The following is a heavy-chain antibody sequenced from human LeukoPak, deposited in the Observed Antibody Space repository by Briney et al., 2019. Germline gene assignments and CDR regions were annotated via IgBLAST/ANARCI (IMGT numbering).Heavy chain of an antibody. CDR3: ARQEGYCSGGSCYTFDS. CDR1: GGSISSGDYY. Sequence: SETLSLTCTVSGGSISSGDYYWNWIRQPPGKGLEGIGYIYYTGSTYYNPSLKSRVSISMDTSKNQFSLKLSSVTAADTAVYYCARQEGYCSGGSCYTFDSWGQGTLVTVSS. CDR2: IYYTGST. D-gene: IGHD2-15*01. J-gene: IGHJ4*02. V-gene: IGHV4-30-4*01.